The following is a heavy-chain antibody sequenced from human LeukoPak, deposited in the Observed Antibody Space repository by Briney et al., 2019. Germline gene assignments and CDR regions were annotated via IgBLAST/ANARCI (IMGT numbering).Heavy chain of an antibody. CDR3: ARRGGSYFDY. CDR1: GYSFTNYW. J-gene: IGHJ4*02. D-gene: IGHD1-26*01. V-gene: IGHV5-51*01. CDR2: IYPGDSDT. Sequence: GESLKICCEGSGYSFTNYWIGWVRQMAGKVLEWMGIIYPGDSDTKYSPSFQGQVTISVDKSISTAYLQWSSLKASDTATYYCARRGGSYFDYWGQGTLVTVSS.